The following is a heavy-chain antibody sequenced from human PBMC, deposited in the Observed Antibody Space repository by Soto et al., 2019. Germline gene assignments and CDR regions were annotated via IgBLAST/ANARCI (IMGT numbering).Heavy chain of an antibody. CDR2: ISAYNGNT. V-gene: IGHV1-18*01. Sequence: QVQLVQSGAEVKKPGASVKVSCKASGYTFTSYGISWVRQAPGQGLEWMGWISAYNGNTNYAQKLQGRVTMTTDTSTSTAYMELRSLRSDATAVYYCAREGILQSSSWYPRFDPWGQGTLVTVSS. J-gene: IGHJ5*02. CDR3: AREGILQSSSWYPRFDP. CDR1: GYTFTSYG. D-gene: IGHD6-13*01.